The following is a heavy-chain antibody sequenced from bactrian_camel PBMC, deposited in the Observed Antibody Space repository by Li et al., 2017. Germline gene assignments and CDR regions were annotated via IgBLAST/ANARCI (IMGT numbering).Heavy chain of an antibody. CDR1: GFTFSNYA. Sequence: DVQLVESGGGLVQPGGSLTLSCATSGFTFSNYAMHWVRQPPGKGLEWISAIDGGGHTTYYADSVKGRFTISRDNARSTVYLQLNSLKTEDTAIYSCAIEQGLGVFGYWGQGTQVTVS. J-gene: IGHJ6*01. CDR2: IDGGGHTT. D-gene: IGHD5*01. V-gene: IGHV3S40*01. CDR3: AIEQGLGVFGY.